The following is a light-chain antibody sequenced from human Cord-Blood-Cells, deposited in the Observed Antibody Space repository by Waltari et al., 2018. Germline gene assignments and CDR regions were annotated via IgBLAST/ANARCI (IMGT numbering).Light chain of an antibody. CDR1: RSDLGGYNY. Sequence: QSALTQPRSVSGPPGQSVTISRTGTRSDLGGYNYVSWYKQHPGKAPNLMIYDVSKRPSGVPDRFSGSKSGNTASLTISGLQAEDEADYYCCSYAGSYTWVFGGGTKLTVL. J-gene: IGLJ3*02. CDR3: CSYAGSYTWV. CDR2: DVS. V-gene: IGLV2-11*01.